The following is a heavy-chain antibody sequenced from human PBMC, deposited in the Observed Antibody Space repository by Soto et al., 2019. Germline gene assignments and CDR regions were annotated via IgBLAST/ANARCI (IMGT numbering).Heavy chain of an antibody. V-gene: IGHV4-31*03. D-gene: IGHD5-18*01. J-gene: IGHJ4*02. CDR1: GGSISSGGYY. CDR3: ARSLQLWSLYYFDY. Sequence: SSETLSLTCTVSGGSISSGGYYWSWIRQHPGKGLEWIGYIYYSGSTYYNPSLKSRVTISVDTSKNQFSLKLSSVTAADTAVYYCARSLQLWSLYYFDYWGQGTLVTVSS. CDR2: IYYSGST.